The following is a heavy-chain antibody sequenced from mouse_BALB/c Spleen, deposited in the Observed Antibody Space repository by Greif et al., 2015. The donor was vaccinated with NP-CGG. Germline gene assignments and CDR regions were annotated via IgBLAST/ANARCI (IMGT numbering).Heavy chain of an antibody. CDR1: GFAFSSYD. D-gene: IGHD2-4*01. CDR3: ARQGIYYDHYFDY. V-gene: IGHV5-12-1*01. J-gene: IGHJ2*01. Sequence: EVQLVESGGGLVKPGGSLKLSCAASGFAFSSYDMSWVRQTPEKRLEWVAYISSGGGSTYYPDTVKGRFTISRDNAKNTLYLQMSSLKSEDTAMYYCARQGIYYDHYFDYWGQGTTLTVSS. CDR2: ISSGGGST.